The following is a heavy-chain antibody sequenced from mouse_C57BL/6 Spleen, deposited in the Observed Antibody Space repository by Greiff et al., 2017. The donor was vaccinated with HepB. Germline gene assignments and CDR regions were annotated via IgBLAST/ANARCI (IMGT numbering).Heavy chain of an antibody. CDR2: IDPETGGT. CDR1: GYTFTDYE. CDR3: TREGTTVVAPFDY. J-gene: IGHJ2*01. Sequence: VQLQQSGAELVRPGASVTLSCKASGYTFTDYEMHWVKQTPVHGLEWIGAIDPETGGTSYNQKFKGKAILTADKSSSTAYMELRSLTSEDSADYYCTREGTTVVAPFDYWGQGTTLTVSS. D-gene: IGHD1-1*01. V-gene: IGHV1-15*01.